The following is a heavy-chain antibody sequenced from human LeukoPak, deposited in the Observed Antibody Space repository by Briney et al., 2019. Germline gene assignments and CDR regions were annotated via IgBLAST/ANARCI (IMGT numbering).Heavy chain of an antibody. J-gene: IGHJ6*02. CDR2: IRYDGSYK. Sequence: GGSLRLSCAASGFDFTSYGMRWVRQAPGKGLEWVAFIRYDGSYKYYVDSVKGRFTISRDNAENSVYLQMNSLRDEDTAVYYCARGHYGMDVWGQGTTVSVSS. CDR1: GFDFTSYG. CDR3: ARGHYGMDV. V-gene: IGHV3-30*02.